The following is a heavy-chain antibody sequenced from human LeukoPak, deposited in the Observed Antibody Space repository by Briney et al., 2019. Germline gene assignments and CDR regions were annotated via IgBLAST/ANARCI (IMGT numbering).Heavy chain of an antibody. CDR2: ISSSSSTI. Sequence: PGGSLRLSCAASGFTFSSYSMNWVRQAPGKGLEWVSYISSSSSTIYYADSVKGRFTISRDNAKNSLYLQMNSLRAEDTAVYYCAKVLGSGYLPDFFDYWGQGTLVTVSS. V-gene: IGHV3-48*04. CDR1: GFTFSSYS. D-gene: IGHD6-19*01. J-gene: IGHJ4*02. CDR3: AKVLGSGYLPDFFDY.